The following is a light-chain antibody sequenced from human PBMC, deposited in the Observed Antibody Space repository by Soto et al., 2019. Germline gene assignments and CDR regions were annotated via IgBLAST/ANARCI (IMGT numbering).Light chain of an antibody. CDR2: GAS. CDR3: QQYNNWPPIT. J-gene: IGKJ5*01. V-gene: IGKV3-15*01. Sequence: IVLTQSPGTLSLSPGERATLSCSAGQSVGSNLAWYQQKVGQAPTLLIYGASTTATGIPARFSGSGSGTDFTLTISSLQSEDFAVYYCQQYNNWPPITFGQGTRLEIK. CDR1: QSVGSN.